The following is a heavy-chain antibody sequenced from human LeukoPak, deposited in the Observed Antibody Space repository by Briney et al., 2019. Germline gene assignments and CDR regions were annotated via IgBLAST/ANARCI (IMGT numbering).Heavy chain of an antibody. D-gene: IGHD6-13*01. V-gene: IGHV1-8*02. J-gene: IGHJ4*02. Sequence: ASVKVSCKASGYTFTDFGISWVRQATGQGLEWMGWMNPNSGNTGYAQKFQGRVTMTRNTSISTAYMELSSLRSEDTAVYYCAVSQRDSRIDYWGQGTLVTVSS. CDR2: MNPNSGNT. CDR3: AVSQRDSRIDY. CDR1: GYTFTDFG.